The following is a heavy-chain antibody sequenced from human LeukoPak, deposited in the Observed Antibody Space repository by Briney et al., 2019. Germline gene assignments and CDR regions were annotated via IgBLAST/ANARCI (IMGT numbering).Heavy chain of an antibody. J-gene: IGHJ4*02. CDR3: ARHMYSGRYYGIDY. CDR2: IYDSGST. CDR1: GGSISSYY. D-gene: IGHD1-26*01. V-gene: IGHV4-59*08. Sequence: SETLSLTCTVSGGSISSYYWSWIRQPPGKGLEWIVYIYDSGSTNYNPSLKSRVTISIDTSKNQFSLKLSSVTAADTAMYYCARHMYSGRYYGIDYWGQGTLVTVSS.